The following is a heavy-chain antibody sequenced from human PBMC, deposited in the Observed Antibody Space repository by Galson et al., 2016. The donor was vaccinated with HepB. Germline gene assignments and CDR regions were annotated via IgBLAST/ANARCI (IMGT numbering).Heavy chain of an antibody. CDR1: GFTFDDYG. CDR3: ARDWRGSGSYNPYYYYGMDV. J-gene: IGHJ6*02. V-gene: IGHV3-53*01. D-gene: IGHD3-10*01. CDR2: IYSGGTT. Sequence: SLRLSCAVSGFTFDDYGMTWVRQAPGKGLEWVSLIYSGGTTFYADSVKGRFTISRDNSKNTLYLQMNSLRAEDTAVYYCARDWRGSGSYNPYYYYGMDVWGQGTTVTVSS.